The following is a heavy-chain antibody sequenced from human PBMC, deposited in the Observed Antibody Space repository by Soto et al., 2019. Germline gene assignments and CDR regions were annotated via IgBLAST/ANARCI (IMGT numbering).Heavy chain of an antibody. Sequence: SETLSLTCAVYGGSFSGYYWSWIRQPPGKGLEWIGEINHSGSTNYNPSLKSRVTISVDTSKNQFSLKLSSVTAADTAVYYCARGLSCSSTSCKPSFDYWGQGTLVTVSS. D-gene: IGHD2-2*01. V-gene: IGHV4-34*01. CDR1: GGSFSGYY. CDR2: INHSGST. J-gene: IGHJ4*02. CDR3: ARGLSCSSTSCKPSFDY.